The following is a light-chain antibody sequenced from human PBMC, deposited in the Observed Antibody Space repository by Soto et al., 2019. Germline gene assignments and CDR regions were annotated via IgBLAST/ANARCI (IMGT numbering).Light chain of an antibody. CDR3: QQYGSLPIT. J-gene: IGKJ5*01. CDR2: AAS. Sequence: DIQMTQSPSSLSGSVGDRVTITCQASQDIGNSVNWYQQKPGKXPKXXLSAASNLETGDPLRFSGSGSGTDFALIISSLQPEDVETYFCQQYGSLPITFGQGTRLEIK. CDR1: QDIGNS. V-gene: IGKV1-33*01.